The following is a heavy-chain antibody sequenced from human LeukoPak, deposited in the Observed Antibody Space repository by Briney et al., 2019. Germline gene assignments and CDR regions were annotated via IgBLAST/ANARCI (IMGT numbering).Heavy chain of an antibody. J-gene: IGHJ4*02. V-gene: IGHV3-48*03. CDR3: ARGGAYGMMGY. CDR2: ITNTGRTI. D-gene: IGHD4-17*01. CDR1: GFSFSSFE. Sequence: PGGSLRLSCVASGFSFSSFEMNWVRQAPGKGLEWLSYITNTGRTIYYADSVKGRFTISRDNAKNSLYLHMNSLRGDDTAIYYCARGGAYGMMGYWDQGTLVTVSS.